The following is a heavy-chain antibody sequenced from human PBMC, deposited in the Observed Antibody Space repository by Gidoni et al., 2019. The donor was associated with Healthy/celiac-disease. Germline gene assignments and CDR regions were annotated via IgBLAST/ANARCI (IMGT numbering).Heavy chain of an antibody. Sequence: EVQLVESGGGLVTPGGSLRLSCAASGFTFSNAWMSWVRQAPGKGLEWVGRIKSKTDGGTTDYAAPVKGRFTISRDDSKITLYLQMNSLKTEDTAVYYCTTEGVVGYYYYGMDVWGQGTTVTVSS. V-gene: IGHV3-15*01. J-gene: IGHJ6*02. CDR1: GFTFSNAW. D-gene: IGHD3-3*01. CDR3: TTEGVVGYYYYGMDV. CDR2: IKSKTDGGTT.